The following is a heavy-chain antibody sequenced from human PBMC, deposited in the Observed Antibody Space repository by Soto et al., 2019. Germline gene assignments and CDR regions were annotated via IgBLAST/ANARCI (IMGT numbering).Heavy chain of an antibody. CDR2: IKSKTDGGTT. V-gene: IGHV3-15*01. J-gene: IGHJ4*02. CDR3: TRYRYCASEY. Sequence: EVQLVESGGGLVKPGGALRLSCAASGFTVSNACMSWVRQAPGKGLEWVGRIKSKTDGGTTEYDAPVKGRFTISRDDSKNTLYLQMNSLKTEHTAVYYCTRYRYCASEYWGQGTLVTVSS. D-gene: IGHD5-18*01. CDR1: GFTVSNAC.